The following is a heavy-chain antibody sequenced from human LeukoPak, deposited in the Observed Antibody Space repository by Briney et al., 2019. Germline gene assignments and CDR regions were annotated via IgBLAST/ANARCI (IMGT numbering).Heavy chain of an antibody. J-gene: IGHJ3*02. CDR3: ARESGLGYSGYESAFDT. D-gene: IGHD5-12*01. CDR2: ISTSSSTI. CDR1: GFTFSSYS. V-gene: IGHV3-48*04. Sequence: GGSLRPSCAASGFTFSSYSMNWVRQAPGKGLEWVSYISTSSSTIFYADSVKGRFTISRDNAKNSLYLQMNSLRAEDTAVYYCARESGLGYSGYESAFDTWGQGTMVTVSS.